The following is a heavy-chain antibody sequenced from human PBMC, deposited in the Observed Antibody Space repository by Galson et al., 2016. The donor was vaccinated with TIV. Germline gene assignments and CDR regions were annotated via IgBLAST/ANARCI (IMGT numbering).Heavy chain of an antibody. CDR2: ISSNSVSR. Sequence: SLRLSCAASGFTFEDYGMQWVRQTPGKGLEWVSGISSNSVSRGYADSVKGRFTIFRDNAKKSLYVQMNSLRVEDTALYYCAKARGYSHGFPQDYYYGMDVWGQGTTVSVS. CDR1: GFTFEDYG. V-gene: IGHV3-9*01. CDR3: AKARGYSHGFPQDYYYGMDV. J-gene: IGHJ6*02. D-gene: IGHD5-18*01.